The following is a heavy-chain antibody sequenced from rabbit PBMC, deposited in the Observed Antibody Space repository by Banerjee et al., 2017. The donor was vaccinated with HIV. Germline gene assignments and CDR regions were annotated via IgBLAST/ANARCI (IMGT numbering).Heavy chain of an antibody. V-gene: IGHV1S45*01. CDR2: IYTSSGST. J-gene: IGHJ4*01. Sequence: QQQLEESGGGLVKPGGTLTLTCKASGIDFSSYYRMCWVRQAPGKGLEWIACIYTSSGSTYYASWAKGRFTISKTSSTTVTLQMTSLTAADTATYFCARVHAGYAGYGYATFDYFNLWGQGTLVTVS. CDR1: GIDFSSYYR. D-gene: IGHD6-1*01. CDR3: ARVHAGYAGYGYATFDYFNL.